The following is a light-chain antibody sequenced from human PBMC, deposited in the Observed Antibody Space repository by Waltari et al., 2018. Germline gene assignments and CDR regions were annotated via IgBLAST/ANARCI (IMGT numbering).Light chain of an antibody. CDR3: QTGGHGTWV. Sequence: QLVLTQSPSASASLGASVKLTCTLSSGPSSNFVAWHQQRPEKGPRYLMKVNSDGSHSKGDEIPDRFSGSSSGAERYLTISNLQSEDEADYYCQTGGHGTWVFGGGTKLTVL. CDR1: SGPSSNF. V-gene: IGLV4-69*01. CDR2: VNSDGSH. J-gene: IGLJ3*02.